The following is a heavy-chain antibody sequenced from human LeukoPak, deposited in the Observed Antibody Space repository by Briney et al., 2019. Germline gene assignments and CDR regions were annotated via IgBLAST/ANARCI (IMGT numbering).Heavy chain of an antibody. J-gene: IGHJ4*02. CDR2: IYYSGST. Sequence: SETLSLTCTVSGGSISSSSYYWGWIRQPPGKGLEWIGSIYYSGSTYYNPSLKSRVTISVDTSKNQFSLKLSSVTAADTGVYYCARAQPYDFWSGYHFDYWGQGTLGTVSS. V-gene: IGHV4-39*07. CDR3: ARAQPYDFWSGYHFDY. D-gene: IGHD3-3*01. CDR1: GGSISSSSYY.